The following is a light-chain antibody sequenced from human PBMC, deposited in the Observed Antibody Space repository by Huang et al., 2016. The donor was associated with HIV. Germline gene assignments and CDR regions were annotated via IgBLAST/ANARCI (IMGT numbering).Light chain of an antibody. Sequence: DVVLTQSPLSLPVTLGQPASISCRSSQSLIYSDGNTYLNWFQQRPGQSQRRLIYKVANRDSGVPDRISGSGSGTDFTLKISRVEAEDVGVYFCMQGTHSPPGTFGQGTKVDIK. CDR1: QSLIYSDGNTY. CDR2: KVA. V-gene: IGKV2-30*01. CDR3: MQGTHSPPGT. J-gene: IGKJ1*01.